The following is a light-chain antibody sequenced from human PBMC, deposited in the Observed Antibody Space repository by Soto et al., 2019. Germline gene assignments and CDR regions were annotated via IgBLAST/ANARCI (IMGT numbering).Light chain of an antibody. CDR2: KNN. Sequence: QAVVTQPPSVSGAPGQTITMSCTGSGSNVGASYDVHWYQVLPGAGPRLLIYKNNNRPSGVPDRFSGSKSGTSASLAITGLRAEDEADYYCAAWDDSLSGSYAFGTGTKLTVL. J-gene: IGLJ1*01. CDR3: AAWDDSLSGSYA. CDR1: GSNVGASYD. V-gene: IGLV1-40*01.